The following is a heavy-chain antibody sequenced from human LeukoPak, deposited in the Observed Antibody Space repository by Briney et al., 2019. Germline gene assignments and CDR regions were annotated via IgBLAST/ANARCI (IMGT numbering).Heavy chain of an antibody. V-gene: IGHV3-23*01. J-gene: IGHJ4*02. Sequence: GGSLRLSCAASGFTFSDFAMSWVRQAPGKGLEWVSTISGNGGRTYYADSVKGRFTISRDNSKNTLYLQMNSLRAEDTAVYYCAKDPFDYWGQGTLVTVSS. CDR1: GFTFSDFA. CDR2: ISGNGGRT. CDR3: AKDPFDY.